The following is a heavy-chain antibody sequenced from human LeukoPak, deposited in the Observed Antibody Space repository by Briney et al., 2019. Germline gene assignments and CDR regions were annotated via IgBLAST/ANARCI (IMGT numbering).Heavy chain of an antibody. V-gene: IGHV4-38-2*02. CDR2: IYHSGST. J-gene: IGHJ5*02. D-gene: IGHD6-13*01. CDR3: VRAYSSSWYINWFDP. CDR1: GYSISSGYY. Sequence: SETLSLTCTVSGYSISSGYYWGWIRQPPGKGLEWIGSIYHSGSTYYNPSLKSRVTISVNTSKNQFSLKLSSVTAADTAVYYCVRAYSSSWYINWFDPWGQGTLVTVSS.